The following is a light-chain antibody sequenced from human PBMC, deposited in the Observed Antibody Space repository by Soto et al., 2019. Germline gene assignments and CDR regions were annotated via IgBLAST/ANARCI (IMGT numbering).Light chain of an antibody. Sequence: IQMTQSPTSLSASVGDRVTITCRASQDIRNFVAWYQQKPGQAPKLLIYAASTLQSGVPSRFSGSGSGTDFPLTINRLQPEDVATYSCQQYSSVPVFGPGTKVEIK. CDR1: QDIRNF. J-gene: IGKJ3*01. CDR2: AAS. V-gene: IGKV1-27*01. CDR3: QQYSSVPV.